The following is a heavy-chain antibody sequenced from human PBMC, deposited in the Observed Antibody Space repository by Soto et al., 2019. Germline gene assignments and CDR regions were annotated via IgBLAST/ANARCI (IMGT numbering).Heavy chain of an antibody. CDR2: INAGNGNT. CDR1: GYTFTSYA. Sequence: PSVKVSCKASGYTFTSYAMHWVRQAPGQRLEWMGWINAGNGNTKYSQKFQGRVTITRDTSASTAYMELSSLRSEDTAVYYCARGAGYGDSYNDYWGQGTLVTVSS. CDR3: ARGAGYGDSYNDY. V-gene: IGHV1-3*01. D-gene: IGHD4-17*01. J-gene: IGHJ4*02.